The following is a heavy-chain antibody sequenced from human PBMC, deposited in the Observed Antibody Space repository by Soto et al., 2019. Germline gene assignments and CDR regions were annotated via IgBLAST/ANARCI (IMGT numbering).Heavy chain of an antibody. CDR2: IYYSGST. D-gene: IGHD6-6*01. CDR3: AREGAARTYGMDV. Sequence: SETLSLTCTVSGGSISSYYWSWIRQPPGKGLEWIGYIYYSGSTNYNPFLKSRVTISVDTSKNQFSLKLSSVTAADTAVYYCAREGAARTYGMDVWGQGTTVTVSS. J-gene: IGHJ6*02. CDR1: GGSISSYY. V-gene: IGHV4-59*01.